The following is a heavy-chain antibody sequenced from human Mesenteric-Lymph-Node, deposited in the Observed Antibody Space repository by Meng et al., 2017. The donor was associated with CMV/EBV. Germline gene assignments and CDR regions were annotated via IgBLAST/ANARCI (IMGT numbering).Heavy chain of an antibody. Sequence: ISSSSYDWGWIRKPQGKGLEWIGSIYYSGNIYYNPYLKSRVTISVDTSKNQFSLKVYSVTAADTAVYYCARDPNGITMIVNWYFDLWGRGTLVTVSS. CDR2: IYYSGNI. D-gene: IGHD3-22*01. CDR1: ISSSSYD. V-gene: IGHV4-39*07. CDR3: ARDPNGITMIVNWYFDL. J-gene: IGHJ2*01.